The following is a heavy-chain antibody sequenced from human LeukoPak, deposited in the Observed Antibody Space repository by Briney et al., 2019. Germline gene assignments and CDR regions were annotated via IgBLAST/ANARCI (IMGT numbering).Heavy chain of an antibody. Sequence: ASVKVSCKASGYTFTSYAMNWVRQAPGQGLEWMGWINPNSGGTNYAQKFQGRVTMTRDTSISTAYMELSRLRSDDTAVYYCARVNSAAGKPQFEYYYYYMDVWGKGTTVTVSS. CDR3: ARVNSAAGKPQFEYYYYYMDV. J-gene: IGHJ6*03. V-gene: IGHV1-2*02. CDR1: GYTFTSYA. D-gene: IGHD6-13*01. CDR2: INPNSGGT.